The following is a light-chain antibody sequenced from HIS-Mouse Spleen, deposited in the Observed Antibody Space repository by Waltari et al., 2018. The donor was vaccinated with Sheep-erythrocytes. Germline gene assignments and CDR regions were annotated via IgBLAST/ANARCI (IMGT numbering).Light chain of an antibody. CDR3: QQYYSYPYT. Sequence: AIRMTQSPSSLSASTGDRVTITCRASQGISSYLAWYQQKPGKATKLLIYDASTLQSGVPSRFSGSGSGTDFTLTISCLQSEDFATYYCQQYYSYPYTFGQGTKLEIK. CDR2: DAS. J-gene: IGKJ2*01. CDR1: QGISSY. V-gene: IGKV1-8*01.